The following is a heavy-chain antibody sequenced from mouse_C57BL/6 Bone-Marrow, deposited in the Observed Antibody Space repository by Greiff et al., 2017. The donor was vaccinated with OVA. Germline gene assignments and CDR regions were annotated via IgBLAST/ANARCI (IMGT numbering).Heavy chain of an antibody. CDR2: ISSGSSTI. CDR1: GFTFSDYG. V-gene: IGHV5-17*01. CDR3: ARSRYSAMDY. J-gene: IGHJ4*01. Sequence: EVKLMESGGGLVKPGGSLKLSCAASGFTFSDYGMHWVRQAPEKGLEWVAYISSGSSTIYYADTVKGRFTISRDNAKNTLLLQMTSLRSEDTAMYYCARSRYSAMDYWGQGTSVTVSS.